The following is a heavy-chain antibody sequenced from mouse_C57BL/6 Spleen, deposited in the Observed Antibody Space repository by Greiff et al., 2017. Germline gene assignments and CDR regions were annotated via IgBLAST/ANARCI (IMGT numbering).Heavy chain of an antibody. Sequence: VQLQQSGPELVKPGASVKISCKASGYAFSSSWMNWVKQRPGKGLEWIGRIYPGDGDTNYNGKFKGKATLTADKSSSTAYMQLSSLTSEDSAVYFCARDLITTVVATRFDYWGQGTTLTVSS. CDR1: GYAFSSSW. CDR3: ARDLITTVVATRFDY. V-gene: IGHV1-82*01. CDR2: IYPGDGDT. D-gene: IGHD1-1*01. J-gene: IGHJ2*01.